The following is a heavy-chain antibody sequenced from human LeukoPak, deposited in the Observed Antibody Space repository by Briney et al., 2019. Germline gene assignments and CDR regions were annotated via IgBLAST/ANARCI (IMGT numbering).Heavy chain of an antibody. Sequence: GGSLRLSCAASGFTFSSYEMNWVRQAPGKGLEWVSYISSSGSTIYYADSVKGRFTISRDNAKNSLYLQMNSLRAEDTAVYYCARGVVAAAGTYYYYYGMDVWGQGTTVTVSS. CDR1: GFTFSSYE. CDR2: ISSSGSTI. V-gene: IGHV3-48*03. D-gene: IGHD6-13*01. J-gene: IGHJ6*02. CDR3: ARGVVAAAGTYYYYYGMDV.